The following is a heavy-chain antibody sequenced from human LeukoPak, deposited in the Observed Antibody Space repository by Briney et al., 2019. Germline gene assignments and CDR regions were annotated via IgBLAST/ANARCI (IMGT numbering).Heavy chain of an antibody. CDR2: LSGSGGST. CDR3: ASHTPFGMDV. J-gene: IGHJ6*02. Sequence: GGSLRLSCAASGFTFSSYVMNWVRQAPGKGLEWVSTLSGSGGSTYYADSVKGRFTISRDNSKNSLFLQVNSLRDEDTAVYYCASHTPFGMDVWGQGTTVTVSS. V-gene: IGHV3-23*01. CDR1: GFTFSSYV.